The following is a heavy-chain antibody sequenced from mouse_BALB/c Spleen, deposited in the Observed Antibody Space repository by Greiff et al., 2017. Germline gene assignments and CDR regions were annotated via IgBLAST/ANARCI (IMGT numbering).Heavy chain of an antibody. Sequence: EVKLMESGGGLVKPGGSLKLSCAASGFTFSDYYMYWVRQTPEKRLEWVATISDGGSYTYYPDSVKGRFTISRDNAKNNLYLQMSSLKSEDTAMYYCARDRDGNYEEELDAMDYWGQGTSVTVSS. CDR2: ISDGGSYT. V-gene: IGHV5-4*02. CDR3: ARDRDGNYEEELDAMDY. D-gene: IGHD2-1*01. J-gene: IGHJ4*01. CDR1: GFTFSDYY.